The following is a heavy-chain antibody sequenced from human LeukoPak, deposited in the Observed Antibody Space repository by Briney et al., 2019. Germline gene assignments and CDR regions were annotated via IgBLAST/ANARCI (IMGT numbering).Heavy chain of an antibody. V-gene: IGHV3-23*01. D-gene: IGHD3-22*01. J-gene: IGHJ4*02. CDR2: ITTSGGST. Sequence: GGSLRLSCAASGFTFRSYAMSWVRQAPGKGLEWVSAITTSGGSTYYADSVKGRFTISRDNSKNTLYLQMNSLRAEDTAVYYCAKDRPSSGSPFACWGQGTLVTVSS. CDR3: AKDRPSSGSPFAC. CDR1: GFTFRSYA.